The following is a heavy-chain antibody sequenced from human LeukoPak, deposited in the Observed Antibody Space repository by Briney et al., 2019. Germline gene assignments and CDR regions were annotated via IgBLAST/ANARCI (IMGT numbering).Heavy chain of an antibody. D-gene: IGHD3-10*01. J-gene: IGHJ5*02. CDR3: ARTWFGELRSWFDP. V-gene: IGHV4-59*08. CDR1: GGSISIYY. CDR2: IYYSGST. Sequence: SETLSLTCTVSGGSISIYYWSWIRRPPGKGLEWIGYIYYSGSTNYNPSLKSRVTISVDTSKNQFSLKLGSVTAADTAVYYCARTWFGELRSWFDPWGQGTLVTVSS.